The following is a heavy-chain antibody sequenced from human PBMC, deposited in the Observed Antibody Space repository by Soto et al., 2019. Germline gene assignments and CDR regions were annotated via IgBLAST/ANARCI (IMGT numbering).Heavy chain of an antibody. J-gene: IGHJ4*02. CDR1: GGSITNSSSY. Sequence: PSETLSLTCTVSGGSITNSSSYWGWIRQPPGKGLEWMGSIYYSGIRYNNPSLKSRVTMSVDTSKNQFSLRLTSVTAADTAVYYCARDRMTNYGRAKLYYFDYWGPGTPVTVSS. D-gene: IGHD3-16*01. V-gene: IGHV4-39*02. CDR2: IYYSGIR. CDR3: ARDRMTNYGRAKLYYFDY.